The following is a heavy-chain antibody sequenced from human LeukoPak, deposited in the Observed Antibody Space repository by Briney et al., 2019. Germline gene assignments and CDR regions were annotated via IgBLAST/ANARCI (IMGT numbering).Heavy chain of an antibody. J-gene: IGHJ4*02. Sequence: GESLQISCKGSGYSFTSYWISWVRQMPGKGLEWMGIIYPGDSDTRYSPSFQGQVTISVDKSISTAYLQWSSLKASDTAMYYCARHIRVSGSYYVDYWGQGTLVTVSS. CDR1: GYSFTSYW. CDR3: ARHIRVSGSYYVDY. CDR2: IYPGDSDT. D-gene: IGHD3-10*01. V-gene: IGHV5-51*01.